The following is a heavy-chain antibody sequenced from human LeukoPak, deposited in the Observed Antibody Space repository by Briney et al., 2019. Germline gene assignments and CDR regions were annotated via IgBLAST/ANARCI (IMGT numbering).Heavy chain of an antibody. CDR1: GYTFTGYY. J-gene: IGHJ5*02. CDR2: INPNSGDT. V-gene: IGHV1-2*02. D-gene: IGHD7-27*01. CDR3: ARDPGLGTNPLGWFDP. Sequence: ASVKVSCKASGYTFTGYYMPWVRQAPGQGLEWMGWINPNSGDTDYAQKFQGRVTMTRDTSISTAYMELSRLRSDDTAVYYCARDPGLGTNPLGWFDPWGQGTLVTVSS.